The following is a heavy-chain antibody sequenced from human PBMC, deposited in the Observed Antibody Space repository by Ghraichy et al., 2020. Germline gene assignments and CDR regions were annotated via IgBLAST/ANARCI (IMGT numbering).Heavy chain of an antibody. CDR3: ARGIIAAAGTSYGMDV. J-gene: IGHJ6*02. V-gene: IGHV1-8*01. Sequence: ASVKVSCKASGYTFTSYDINWVRQATGQGLEWMGWMNPNSGNTGYAQKFQGRVTMTRNTSISTAYMELSSLRSEDTAVYYCARGIIAAAGTSYGMDVWGQGTMVTVSS. CDR1: GYTFTSYD. D-gene: IGHD6-13*01. CDR2: MNPNSGNT.